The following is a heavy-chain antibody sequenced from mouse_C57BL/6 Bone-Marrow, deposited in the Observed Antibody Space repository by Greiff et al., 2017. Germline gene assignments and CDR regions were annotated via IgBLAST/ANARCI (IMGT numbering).Heavy chain of an antibody. Sequence: QVQLQQPGAELVRPGSSVKLSCKASGYTFTSYWMHWVKQRPIQGLEWIGNIDPSDSETHYNQKFKDKATLTVDKSSSTAYMQLSSLTSEDSAVYYCARRHDGSSPHWYFDVWGTGTTVTVSS. J-gene: IGHJ1*03. D-gene: IGHD1-1*01. CDR3: ARRHDGSSPHWYFDV. CDR1: GYTFTSYW. CDR2: IDPSDSET. V-gene: IGHV1-52*01.